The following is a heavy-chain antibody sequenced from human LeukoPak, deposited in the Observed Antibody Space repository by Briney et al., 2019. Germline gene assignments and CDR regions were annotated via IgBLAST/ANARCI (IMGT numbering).Heavy chain of an antibody. CDR3: ARGPSGYHNT. V-gene: IGHV3-30*03. CDR2: IPYDGSDK. CDR1: GFTFSAFG. D-gene: IGHD5-12*01. J-gene: IGHJ4*02. Sequence: QSGRSLRLSCAASGFTFSAFGMHWVRQAPGKGLEWVTFIPYDGSDKYYADSVKGRFTISRDNSKNTLYLQMNSLRAEDTAVYYCARGPSGYHNTGGQGTLVTVSS.